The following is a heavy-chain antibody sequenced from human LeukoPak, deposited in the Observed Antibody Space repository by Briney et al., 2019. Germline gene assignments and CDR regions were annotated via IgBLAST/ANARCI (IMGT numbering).Heavy chain of an antibody. CDR1: GFSLSSYW. J-gene: IGHJ4*02. Sequence: GGSLRLSCVASGFSLSSYWMHWVRQAPGKGLVWVSRINSDGSSTSYADSVKGRFTISRDNAKNTLYLQMNSLRAEDTAVYYCARARFGVVTHDYWGQGTLVTVSS. D-gene: IGHD3-3*01. CDR3: ARARFGVVTHDY. CDR2: INSDGSST. V-gene: IGHV3-74*01.